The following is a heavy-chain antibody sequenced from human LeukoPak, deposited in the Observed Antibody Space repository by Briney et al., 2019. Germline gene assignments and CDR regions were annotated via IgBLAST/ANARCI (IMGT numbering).Heavy chain of an antibody. J-gene: IGHJ5*02. CDR1: GGTFRSHI. V-gene: IGHV1-69*08. CDR2: ITPVINSA. D-gene: IGHD1-26*01. CDR3: TRVNLRGSQYNWFDP. Sequence: SVKVSCKTSGGTFRSHIFSWVRQAPGQGLEWMGRITPVINSAKYARKFRDRLTITADTSTGTAYMELSSLTPDDTALYYCTRVNLRGSQYNWFDPWGQGTLVIVSS.